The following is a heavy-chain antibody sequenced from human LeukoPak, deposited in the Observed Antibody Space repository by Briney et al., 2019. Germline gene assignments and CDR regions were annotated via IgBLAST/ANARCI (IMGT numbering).Heavy chain of an antibody. J-gene: IGHJ4*02. CDR1: GGSISSGGYS. V-gene: IGHV4-61*08. CDR2: IYYSGST. D-gene: IGHD4-17*01. CDR3: ARVVTTGSYFDY. Sequence: KPSETLSLTCAVSGGSISSGGYSWSWIRQPPGKGLEWIGYIYYSGSTNYNPSLKSRITISVDTSKNQFSLKLSSVTAADTAVYYCARVVTTGSYFDYWGQGTLVTVSS.